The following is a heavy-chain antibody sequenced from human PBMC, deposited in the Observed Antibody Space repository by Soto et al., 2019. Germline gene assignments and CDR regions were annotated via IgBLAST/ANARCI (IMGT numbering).Heavy chain of an antibody. V-gene: IGHV3-21*01. CDR2: ISSSSSYI. CDR3: ARADIVLMVYAIHDYYYGMDV. Sequence: EVQLVESGGGLVKPGGSLRLSCAASGFTFSSYSMNWVRQAPGKGLEWVSSISSSSSYIYYADSVKGRFTISIDNAKNSLYRQMNSLRAEDTAVYYCARADIVLMVYAIHDYYYGMDVWGQGTTVTVSS. J-gene: IGHJ6*02. CDR1: GFTFSSYS. D-gene: IGHD2-8*01.